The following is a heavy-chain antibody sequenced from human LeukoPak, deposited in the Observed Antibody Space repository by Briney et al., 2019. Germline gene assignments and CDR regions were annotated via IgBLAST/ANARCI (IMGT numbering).Heavy chain of an antibody. CDR2: IYYSGST. D-gene: IGHD6-13*01. CDR3: ARVQYSSSWINWFDP. V-gene: IGHV4-39*07. CDR1: GGSISSSSYY. Sequence: PSETLSLTCTVSGGSISSSSYYWGWIRQPPGKGLEWIGSIYYSGSTYYNPSLKSRVTISVDTSKNQFSLKLSSVTAADTAVYYCARVQYSSSWINWFDPWGQGTLVTVSS. J-gene: IGHJ5*02.